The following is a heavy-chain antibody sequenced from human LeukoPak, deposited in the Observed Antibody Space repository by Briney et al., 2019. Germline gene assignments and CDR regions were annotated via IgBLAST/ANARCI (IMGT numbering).Heavy chain of an antibody. V-gene: IGHV1-18*01. D-gene: IGHD6-19*01. CDR3: AREGDSAGWYRPAFRLLDY. Sequence: GASVKVSCKPSGYTFTSYGLYWVRPAPGQGLEWMGWISGYNAETNYPRKFQGRVTMTTDTSTTTAYMELKSLTSDDTALYYCAREGDSAGWYRPAFRLLDYWGQGTMVTVSS. CDR1: GYTFTSYG. CDR2: ISGYNAET. J-gene: IGHJ4*02.